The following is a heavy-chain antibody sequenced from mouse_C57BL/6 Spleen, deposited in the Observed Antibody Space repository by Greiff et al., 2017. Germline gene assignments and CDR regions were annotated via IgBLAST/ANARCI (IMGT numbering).Heavy chain of an antibody. D-gene: IGHD1-1*01. CDR3: ARRGYYYGSSPFYYAMDY. CDR2: IDPSDSYT. Sequence: QVQLQQPGAELVMPGASVKLSCKASGYTFTSYWMHWVKQRPGQGLEWIGEIDPSDSYTNYNQKFKGKSTLTVDKSSSTAYMQLSSLTSEDSAVYYCARRGYYYGSSPFYYAMDYWGQGTSVTASS. CDR1: GYTFTSYW. V-gene: IGHV1-69*01. J-gene: IGHJ4*01.